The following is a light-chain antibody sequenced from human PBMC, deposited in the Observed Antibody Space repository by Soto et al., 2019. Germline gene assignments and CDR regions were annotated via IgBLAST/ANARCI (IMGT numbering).Light chain of an antibody. J-gene: IGLJ3*02. CDR2: LECSGNY. CDR3: ETWDRHTQV. V-gene: IGLV4-60*02. Sequence: QSVLTQSSSASASLGSSVKLTCTLSSGHSSFLIAWHQQQPGKAPRYLMRLECSGNYNKGSGVPDRFSGSSSGADRYLTISNLPYEDEADYYCETWDRHTQVFGGGTKLTV. CDR1: SGHSSFL.